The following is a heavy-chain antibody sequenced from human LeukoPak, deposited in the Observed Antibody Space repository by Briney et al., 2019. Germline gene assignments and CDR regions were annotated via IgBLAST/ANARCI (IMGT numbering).Heavy chain of an antibody. V-gene: IGHV5-51*01. J-gene: IGHJ3*02. CDR3: ARLNDGFDI. Sequence: GESLRISCKGSGYRFTRYWIAWVRQMPGKGLQWMGIIDPGDSETRYSPSFQGQVTITADKSISTAYLQWSSLKASDTAMYYCARLNDGFDIWGQGAMVIVSS. CDR2: IDPGDSET. CDR1: GYRFTRYW.